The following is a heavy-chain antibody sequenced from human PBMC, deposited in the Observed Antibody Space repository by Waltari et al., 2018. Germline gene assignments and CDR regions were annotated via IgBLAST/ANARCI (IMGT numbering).Heavy chain of an antibody. V-gene: IGHV1-8*03. CDR3: ARGGLNAFDI. D-gene: IGHD3-22*01. Sequence: VQLVPSGAEVNKPGPSGKVVCNASGYNLPSSDVNWVLQATGQGLEWMRWLNPNTGNIAYAQKFQGRVTITRHSSISTAYMELSSLRSEDTAVYYCARGGLNAFDIWGQGTMVTVSS. CDR1: GYNLPSSD. CDR2: LNPNTGNI. J-gene: IGHJ3*02.